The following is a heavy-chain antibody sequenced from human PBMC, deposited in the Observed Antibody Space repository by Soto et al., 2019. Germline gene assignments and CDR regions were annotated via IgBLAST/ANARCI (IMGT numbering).Heavy chain of an antibody. D-gene: IGHD3-10*01. V-gene: IGHV4-31*03. J-gene: IGHJ6*02. CDR3: ARVMFGAPTGSVDV. CDR1: GGSINSGGYY. Sequence: QVQLQESGPGLMKPSQTLSLTCTVSGGSINSGGYYWSWIRQHPGKGLEWIGYIYYSGSTYYDPSLKSRITISVDTSKNQFSLKLSSVTAADTAVYYCARVMFGAPTGSVDVWGQGTTVTVSS. CDR2: IYYSGST.